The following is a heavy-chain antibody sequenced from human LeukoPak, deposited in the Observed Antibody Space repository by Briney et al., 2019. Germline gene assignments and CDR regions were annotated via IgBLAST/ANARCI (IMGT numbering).Heavy chain of an antibody. CDR1: GGTFSSYA. J-gene: IGHJ4*02. CDR2: IIPILGIA. Sequence: SVKVSCKASGGTFSSYAISWVRQAPGQGLEWMGRIIPILGIANYAQKFQSRVTITADKSTSTAYMELSSLRSEDTAVYYCARDGSTSLYYWGQGTLVTVSS. D-gene: IGHD5/OR15-5a*01. V-gene: IGHV1-69*04. CDR3: ARDGSTSLYY.